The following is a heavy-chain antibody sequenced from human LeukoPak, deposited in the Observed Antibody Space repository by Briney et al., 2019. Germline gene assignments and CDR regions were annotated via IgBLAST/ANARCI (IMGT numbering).Heavy chain of an antibody. CDR1: GYTFTGYY. D-gene: IGHD1-14*01. Sequence: ASVKVSCKASGYTFTGYYIHWVRQAPGQGLEWMGWINPNSGGTNYAQKFQGRVTMTRDTPISTAYMELSRLRSDDTALYYCARSLRLDSECDYWGQGTLVTVSS. CDR2: INPNSGGT. V-gene: IGHV1-2*02. CDR3: ARSLRLDSECDY. J-gene: IGHJ4*02.